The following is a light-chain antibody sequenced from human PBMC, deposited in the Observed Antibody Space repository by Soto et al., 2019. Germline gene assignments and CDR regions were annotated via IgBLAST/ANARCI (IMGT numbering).Light chain of an antibody. V-gene: IGLV6-57*03. J-gene: IGLJ3*02. CDR1: SGSIASNY. Sequence: NFMLTQPHSVSESPGKTVIISCTRSSGSIASNYVQWYQLRPGSAPITVIYGDSQRPSGVPDRFSGSIDRSSNSASLTISGLQTEDEADYYCQSYDSSNQVFGGGTKLTVL. CDR2: GDS. CDR3: QSYDSSNQV.